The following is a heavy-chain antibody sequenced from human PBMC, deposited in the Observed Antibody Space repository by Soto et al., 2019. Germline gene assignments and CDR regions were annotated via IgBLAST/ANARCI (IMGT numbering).Heavy chain of an antibody. CDR3: ARDAQQYCIGGRCSPNEFDS. Sequence: SVKVSCKDSGGTFRRYAIRWVRQAPGQGVEWMGGIIPIFGTANYAQKFQGRVTITADESTSTAYMELSSLRSEDTAVYYCARDAQQYCIGGRCSPNEFDSWGQGTLVTVSS. CDR1: GGTFRRYA. D-gene: IGHD2-15*01. CDR2: IIPIFGTA. V-gene: IGHV1-69*13. J-gene: IGHJ4*02.